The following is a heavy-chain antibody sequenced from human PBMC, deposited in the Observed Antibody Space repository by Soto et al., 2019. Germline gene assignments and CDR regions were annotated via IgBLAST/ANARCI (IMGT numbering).Heavy chain of an antibody. Sequence: SETLSLTCTVSGGSISSGDYYWSWIRQPPGKGLEWIGYIYYSGSTYYNPSLKSRVTISVDTSKNQFSLKLSSVTAADTAVYYCARAGSSGGSFGWFDPWGQGTLVTVSS. V-gene: IGHV4-30-4*01. D-gene: IGHD2-15*01. CDR2: IYYSGST. CDR1: GGSISSGDYY. J-gene: IGHJ5*02. CDR3: ARAGSSGGSFGWFDP.